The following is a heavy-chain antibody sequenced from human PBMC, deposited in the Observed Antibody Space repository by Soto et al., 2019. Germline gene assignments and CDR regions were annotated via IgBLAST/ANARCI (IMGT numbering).Heavy chain of an antibody. CDR3: ARGRYYDYIWGPRDYYYYMDV. D-gene: IGHD3-16*01. Sequence: KQSQTLSLTCAVYGGSFSGYYWSWIRQPPGKGLEWIGEINHSGSTNYNPSLKSRVTISVDTSKNQFSLKLSSVTAADTAVYYCARGRYYDYIWGPRDYYYYMDVWGKGTTVTVSS. V-gene: IGHV4-34*01. CDR2: INHSGST. CDR1: GGSFSGYY. J-gene: IGHJ6*03.